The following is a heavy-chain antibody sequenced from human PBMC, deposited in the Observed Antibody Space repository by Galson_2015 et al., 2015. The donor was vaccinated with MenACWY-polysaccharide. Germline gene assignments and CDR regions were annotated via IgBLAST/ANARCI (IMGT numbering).Heavy chain of an antibody. Sequence: SLRLSCAASGFTFSSYSMNWVRQAPGKGLEWVSYINSSSSTIYYADSVKGRFTISRDNAKNSLYLQMNSLRAEDTAVYYCARDLISGYDSSGYGYWGQGTLVTVSS. CDR1: GFTFSSYS. V-gene: IGHV3-48*01. J-gene: IGHJ4*02. CDR2: INSSSSTI. CDR3: ARDLISGYDSSGYGY. D-gene: IGHD3-22*01.